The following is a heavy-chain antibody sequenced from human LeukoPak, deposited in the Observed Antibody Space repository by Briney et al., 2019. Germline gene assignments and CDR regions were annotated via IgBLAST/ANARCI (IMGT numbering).Heavy chain of an antibody. V-gene: IGHV4-38-2*02. CDR3: ARVAGSYTTFFFDY. CDR2: ISHSGST. D-gene: IGHD1-26*01. CDR1: DYSISSGYY. J-gene: IGHJ4*02. Sequence: PSETLSLTCTVSDYSISSGYYWGWIRQPPGKGLEWIGSISHSGSTLYNPSLKSRVTISVDTSKNQFSLKLSSVTAADTAVYYCARVAGSYTTFFFDYWGQGTLVTVSS.